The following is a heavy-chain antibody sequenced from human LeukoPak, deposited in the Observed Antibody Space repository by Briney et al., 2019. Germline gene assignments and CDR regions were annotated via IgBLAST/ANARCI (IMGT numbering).Heavy chain of an antibody. V-gene: IGHV3-7*01. Sequence: GGSLRLSCAASGFTFSSYAMSWVRQAPGKGLEWVANINQDGSEKYYVDSVKGRFTISRDNAKNSLYLQMNSLRAEDTAVYYCARDLPHLDWGQGTLVTVSS. CDR1: GFTFSSYA. J-gene: IGHJ4*02. CDR3: ARDLPHLD. CDR2: INQDGSEK.